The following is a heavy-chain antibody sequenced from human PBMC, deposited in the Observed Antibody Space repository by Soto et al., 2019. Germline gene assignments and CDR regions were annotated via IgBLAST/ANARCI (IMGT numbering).Heavy chain of an antibody. CDR1: GFTFSSYG. J-gene: IGHJ5*02. V-gene: IGHV3-33*01. CDR2: IWYDGSNK. CDR3: ARDATAMVTGWFDP. D-gene: IGHD5-18*01. Sequence: QVQLVESGGGVVQPGRSLRLSCAASGFTFSSYGMHWVRQAPGKGLEWVAVIWYDGSNKYYADSVKGRFTISRDNSKNTLYLQMNSLRAEDTAVYYCARDATAMVTGWFDPWGQGTLVTVSS.